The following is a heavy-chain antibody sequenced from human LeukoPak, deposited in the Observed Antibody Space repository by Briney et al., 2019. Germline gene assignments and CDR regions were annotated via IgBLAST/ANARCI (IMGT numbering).Heavy chain of an antibody. CDR3: AAGQTYCGGDCYPMDAFDI. CDR2: ISAYNGNT. V-gene: IGHV1-18*01. D-gene: IGHD2-21*02. J-gene: IGHJ3*02. CDR1: GYTFTSYG. Sequence: ASVKVSCKASGYTFTSYGISWVRQAPGQGLEWMGWISAYNGNTNYAQKLQGRVTMTTDTSTSTAYMELRSLRSDDTAVYYCAAGQTYCGGDCYPMDAFDIWGQGTMVTVSS.